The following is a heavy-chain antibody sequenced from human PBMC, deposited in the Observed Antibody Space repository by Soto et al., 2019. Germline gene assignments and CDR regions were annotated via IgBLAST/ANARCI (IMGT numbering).Heavy chain of an antibody. J-gene: IGHJ4*01. CDR1: GFLLTDYP. D-gene: IGHD1-1*01. V-gene: IGHV3-30*04. Sequence: QVQLVESGGGVVQPGGSLRLSCAVSGFLLTDYPLHWVRQAPGQGLEWVALISRNGREKLYADSVTGRFTISRDTSKNTLYLQMSSLRDDDTAFYYCAREELAAYFENWGHGTLVTVSS. CDR3: AREELAAYFEN. CDR2: ISRNGREK.